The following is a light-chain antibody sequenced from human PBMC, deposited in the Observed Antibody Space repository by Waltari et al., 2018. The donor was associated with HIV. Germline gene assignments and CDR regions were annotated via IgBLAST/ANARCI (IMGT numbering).Light chain of an antibody. J-gene: IGLJ2*01. CDR3: QAWDSSTAQ. V-gene: IGLV3-1*01. CDR1: KLGDKY. Sequence: SYELTQPPSVSVSPGQTASITCSGDKLGDKYARWYQQRPGQSPVLVIYQDTKRPSGIPERFSGSNSGNTATLTISGTQAMDEADYYCQAWDSSTAQFGGGTKLTVL. CDR2: QDT.